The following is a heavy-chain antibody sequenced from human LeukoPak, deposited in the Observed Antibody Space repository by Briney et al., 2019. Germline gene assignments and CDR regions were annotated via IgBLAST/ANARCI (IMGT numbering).Heavy chain of an antibody. V-gene: IGHV1-2*02. CDR1: GYTFTGYY. CDR3: AKRTVAGGLWGYDAFDI. J-gene: IGHJ3*02. D-gene: IGHD6-19*01. CDR2: INPNSGGT. Sequence: ASVKVSCKTSGYTFTGYYIHWVRQAPGQGLEWIGWINPNSGGTNYAQKFQGRVTMTRDTSISTAYMDLSRLTSDDTAVYYCAKRTVAGGLWGYDAFDIWGRGTIVTVSS.